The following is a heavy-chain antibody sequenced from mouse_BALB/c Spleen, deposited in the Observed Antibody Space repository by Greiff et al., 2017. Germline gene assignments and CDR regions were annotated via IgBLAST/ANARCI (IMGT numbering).Heavy chain of an antibody. J-gene: IGHJ3*01. CDR3: ARSYDYDRVFAY. D-gene: IGHD2-4*01. Sequence: EVQLQQSGAELVKPGASVKISCKASGYTFTDYNMHWVKQSHGKSLEWIGYIYPYNGGTGYNQKFKSKATLTVDNSSSTAYMELRSLTSEDSAVYYCARSYDYDRVFAYWGQGTLVTVSA. V-gene: IGHV1S29*02. CDR2: IYPYNGGT. CDR1: GYTFTDYN.